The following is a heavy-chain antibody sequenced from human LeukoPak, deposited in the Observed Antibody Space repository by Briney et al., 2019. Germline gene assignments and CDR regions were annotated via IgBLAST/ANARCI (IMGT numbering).Heavy chain of an antibody. CDR1: GYTFTSYG. CDR2: ISAYNGNT. Sequence: ASVKVSCXASGYTFTSYGICWVRQAPGQGLEWMGWISAYNGNTNYAQKLQGRVTMTTDTSTSTAYMELRSLGSDDTAVYYCARDLTQGIYDSSYHDYWGQGTLVTVSS. CDR3: ARDLTQGIYDSSYHDY. J-gene: IGHJ4*02. V-gene: IGHV1-18*01. D-gene: IGHD3-22*01.